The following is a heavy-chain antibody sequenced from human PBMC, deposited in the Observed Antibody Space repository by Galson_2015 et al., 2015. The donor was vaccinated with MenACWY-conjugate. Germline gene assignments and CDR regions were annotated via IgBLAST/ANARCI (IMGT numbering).Heavy chain of an antibody. V-gene: IGHV3-23*01. CDR2: ISGSGDST. D-gene: IGHD4-11*01. CDR1: GFTFSNYA. Sequence: SLRLSCAASGFTFSNYAMTWVRQAPGKGLEWVSTISGSGDSTYYADSVRGRFTISRDNSKNTLYLQVHSLRAEETAVYYCARLRATTVYDAFNIWGQGTMVTVSS. CDR3: ARLRATTVYDAFNI. J-gene: IGHJ3*02.